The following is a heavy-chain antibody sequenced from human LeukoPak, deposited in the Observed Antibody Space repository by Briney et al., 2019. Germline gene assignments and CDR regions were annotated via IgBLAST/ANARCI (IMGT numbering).Heavy chain of an antibody. J-gene: IGHJ4*02. V-gene: IGHV3-23*01. CDR1: GFTFSGYA. Sequence: GGSLRLSCAASGFTFSGYAMTWVRQAPGKGLEWVATISGPGSTTYYAASVKGRFTISRDNSQNTLYLQMNSLRAEDTAIYYCAKGLLTKTHGISWDPFDSWGQGTLVSVSS. CDR3: AKGLLTKTHGISWDPFDS. D-gene: IGHD6-13*01. CDR2: ISGPGSTT.